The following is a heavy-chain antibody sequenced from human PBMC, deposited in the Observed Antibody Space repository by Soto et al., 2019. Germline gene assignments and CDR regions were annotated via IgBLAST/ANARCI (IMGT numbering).Heavy chain of an antibody. V-gene: IGHV1-18*01. CDR3: AKNGQPPYYYYGLDV. CDR2: ISGYNGDT. CDR1: GYTYTRYG. J-gene: IGHJ6*02. D-gene: IGHD2-8*01. Sequence: ASVKVSCKASGYTYTRYGISWVRQAPGQGLEWMGWISGYNGDTNYAQKFQDRVSMTIDTSTGTAYMELRSLTSDDTAIYYCAKNGQPPYYYYGLDVWGQGTKVTVSS.